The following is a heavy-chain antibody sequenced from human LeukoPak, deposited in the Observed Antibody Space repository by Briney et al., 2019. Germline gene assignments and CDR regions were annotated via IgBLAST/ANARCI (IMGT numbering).Heavy chain of an antibody. CDR3: ARVAGDSSGWYREVWFDP. J-gene: IGHJ5*02. V-gene: IGHV1-69*06. Sequence: ASVKVSCKASGGTFSSYAISWVRQAPGQGLEWMGGIIPIFGTANYAQKFQGRVTITADKSTSTAYMELSSLRSEDTAVYYCARVAGDSSGWYREVWFDPWGQGTLVTVSS. CDR1: GGTFSSYA. CDR2: IIPIFGTA. D-gene: IGHD6-19*01.